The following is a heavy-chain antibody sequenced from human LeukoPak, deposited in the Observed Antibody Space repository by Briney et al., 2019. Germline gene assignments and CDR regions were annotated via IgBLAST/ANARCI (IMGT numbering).Heavy chain of an antibody. CDR3: AKDAQDIVVVPAAIHYYYYYGMDV. V-gene: IGHV3-30*18. D-gene: IGHD2-2*01. CDR2: ISYDGSNK. CDR1: GFTFSSYG. J-gene: IGHJ6*02. Sequence: PGRSLRLSCAASGFTFSSYGMHWVHQAPGKGLEWVAVISYDGSNKYYADSVKGRFTISRDNSKNTPYLQMNSLRAEDTAVYYCAKDAQDIVVVPAAIHYYYYYGMDVWGQGTTVTVSS.